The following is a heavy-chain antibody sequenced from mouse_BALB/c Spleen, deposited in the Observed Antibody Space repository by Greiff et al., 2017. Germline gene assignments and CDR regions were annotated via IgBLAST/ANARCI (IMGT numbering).Heavy chain of an antibody. D-gene: IGHD3-2*01. J-gene: IGHJ3*01. CDR2: IYPGDGDT. Sequence: QVQLQQSGAELVRPGSSVKISCKASGYAFSSYWMNWVKQRPGQGLEWIGQIYPGDGDTNYNGKFKGKATLTADKSSSTAYMQLSSLTSEDSAVYFCATDSSGYLGWFAYWGQGTLVTVSA. CDR1: GYAFSSYW. CDR3: ATDSSGYLGWFAY. V-gene: IGHV1-80*01.